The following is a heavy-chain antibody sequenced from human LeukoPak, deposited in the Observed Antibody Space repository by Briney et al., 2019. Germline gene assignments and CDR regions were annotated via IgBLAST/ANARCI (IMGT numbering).Heavy chain of an antibody. V-gene: IGHV3-48*03. CDR1: GFTFSSYE. D-gene: IGHD3-16*01. J-gene: IGHJ4*02. CDR3: ARCDPFWGFDY. CDR2: ISSSGSTI. Sequence: GGSLRLSCAASGFTFSSYEMNWVRQAPGKGLEWVSYISSSGSTIYYADSVKGRFTISRDNAKNSLYLQMNSLRAEDTAVYYCARCDPFWGFDYWGQGALVTVSS.